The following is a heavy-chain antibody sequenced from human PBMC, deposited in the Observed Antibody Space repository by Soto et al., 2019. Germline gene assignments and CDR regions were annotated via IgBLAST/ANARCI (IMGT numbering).Heavy chain of an antibody. D-gene: IGHD2-15*01. Sequence: GGSLRLSCAASGFTVSSNYMSWVRQAPGKGLEWVSVIYSGGSTYYADSVKGRFTISRDNSKNTLYLQMNSLRAEDTAVYYCARDAPLGYCSGGSCYSEFYFDYWGQGTLVTVSS. CDR1: GFTVSSNY. CDR2: IYSGGST. V-gene: IGHV3-66*01. J-gene: IGHJ4*02. CDR3: ARDAPLGYCSGGSCYSEFYFDY.